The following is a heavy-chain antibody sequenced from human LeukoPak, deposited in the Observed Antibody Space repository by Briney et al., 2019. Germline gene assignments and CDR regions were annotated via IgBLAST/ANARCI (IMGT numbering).Heavy chain of an antibody. V-gene: IGHV4-59*12. Sequence: SETLSLTCTVSGGSISSYYWSWIRQPPGKGLEWIGYIYYSGSTNYNPSLKSRVTISVDTSKNQFSLKLSSVTAADTAVYYCARDSRAVPAADDAFDIWGQGTMVTVSS. CDR3: ARDSRAVPAADDAFDI. D-gene: IGHD2-2*01. CDR1: GGSISSYY. CDR2: IYYSGST. J-gene: IGHJ3*02.